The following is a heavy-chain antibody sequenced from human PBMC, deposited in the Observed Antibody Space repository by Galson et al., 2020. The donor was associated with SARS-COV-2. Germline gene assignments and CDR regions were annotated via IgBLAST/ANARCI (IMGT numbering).Heavy chain of an antibody. CDR1: GFTFDDYG. CDR2: INWNGGRI. V-gene: IGHV3-20*04. Sequence: GESLKISCAASGFTFDDYGMSWVRKAPGKGLEWVSGINWNGGRIGYAESVKGRFTISRDNTKNSLYLQMNSLRADDTALYYCARSIASDGPWGQGTLVTVSS. J-gene: IGHJ5*02. CDR3: ARSIASDGP. D-gene: IGHD6-13*01.